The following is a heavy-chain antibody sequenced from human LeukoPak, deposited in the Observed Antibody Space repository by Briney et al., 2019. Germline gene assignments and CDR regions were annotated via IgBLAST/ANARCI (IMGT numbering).Heavy chain of an antibody. Sequence: ASVKVSCKASGYTFTGYYMHWVRKAPGQELEWMGWINPNSGGTNYAQKFQGRVAMTRDTSISTAYMELSRLRSDDTAVYYCARDLAYGDYIFDYWGQGTLVTVSS. V-gene: IGHV1-2*02. D-gene: IGHD4-17*01. CDR1: GYTFTGYY. CDR3: ARDLAYGDYIFDY. J-gene: IGHJ4*02. CDR2: INPNSGGT.